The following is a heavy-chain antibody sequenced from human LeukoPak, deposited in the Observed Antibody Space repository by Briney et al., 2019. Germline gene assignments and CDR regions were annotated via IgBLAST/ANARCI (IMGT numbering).Heavy chain of an antibody. CDR3: ARKSASGNYPLDY. D-gene: IGHD3-10*01. Sequence: GGSLRLSCVASGFTFSTYGMSWVRQAPGKGLEWVSVISADSATTFYADSVKGRFTISRDNAKNTVFLQMSSLRAEDTALYYCARKSASGNYPLDYWGQGTLVTVSS. V-gene: IGHV3-23*01. CDR2: ISADSATT. CDR1: GFTFSTYG. J-gene: IGHJ4*02.